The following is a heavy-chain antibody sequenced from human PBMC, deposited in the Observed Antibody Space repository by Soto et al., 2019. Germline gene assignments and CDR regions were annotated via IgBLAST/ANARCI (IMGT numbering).Heavy chain of an antibody. CDR3: SSWGGVGVAGPAAFDM. J-gene: IGHJ3*02. Sequence: QLHLLQSGAVVKKPGASVTVSCSASGYPVTAYYMHWVRQAPGRGLEWMGGITPATGAAKYTQTFQVRGTMTRDTSMRTVFMELSGLTSEDTAVFYCSSWGGVGVAGPAAFDMWGQGTLVTVSS. D-gene: IGHD3-3*01. V-gene: IGHV1-2*02. CDR1: GYPVTAYY. CDR2: ITPATGAA.